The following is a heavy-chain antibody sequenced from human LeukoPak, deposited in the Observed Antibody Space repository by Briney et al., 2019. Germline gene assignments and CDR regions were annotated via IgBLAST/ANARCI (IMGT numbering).Heavy chain of an antibody. CDR2: INPDSGGT. D-gene: IGHD4-17*01. J-gene: IGHJ1*01. CDR1: GYTFTGYY. CDR3: ARVKERTKATIPDYFQH. Sequence: ASVKVCCKASGYTFTGYYMHWVRQAPGHGLEWMGWINPDSGGTNYGKNFQGRVTMTRDTSISIVYMEVNRLRSDDTAVYYCARVKERTKATIPDYFQHWGQGTLVTVSS. V-gene: IGHV1-2*02.